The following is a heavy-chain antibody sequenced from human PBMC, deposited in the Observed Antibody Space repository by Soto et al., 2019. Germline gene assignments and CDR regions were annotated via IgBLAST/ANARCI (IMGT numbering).Heavy chain of an antibody. V-gene: IGHV3-15*01. D-gene: IGHD3-22*01. J-gene: IGHJ5*02. CDR3: SAMSGHSSVWFDH. Sequence: VQLVESGGGLVKPGGSLRLSCAASGFTFNNAWMSWVRQAPGKGLEWVGRVKSKTEGGTVDYAAPVKGRFSISRDDLTNTLYLQMNSLKTEDRAVYYWSAMSGHSSVWFDHCVQGTLGTVSS. CDR1: GFTFNNAW. CDR2: VKSKTEGGTV.